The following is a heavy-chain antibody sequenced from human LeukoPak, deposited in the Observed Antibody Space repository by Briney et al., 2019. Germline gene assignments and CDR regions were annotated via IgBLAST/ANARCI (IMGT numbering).Heavy chain of an antibody. V-gene: IGHV1-24*01. CDR2: FDPEDGET. J-gene: IGHJ5*02. CDR3: ARSDNPPIYGDYVVGWFDP. CDR1: GYTLTELS. Sequence: ASVKVSCKVSGYTLTELSMHWVRQAPGKGLEWMGGFDPEDGETIYAQKFQGRVTITRNTSIRTAYMELSSLRSEDTAVYYCARSDNPPIYGDYVVGWFDPWGQGTLVTVSS. D-gene: IGHD4-17*01.